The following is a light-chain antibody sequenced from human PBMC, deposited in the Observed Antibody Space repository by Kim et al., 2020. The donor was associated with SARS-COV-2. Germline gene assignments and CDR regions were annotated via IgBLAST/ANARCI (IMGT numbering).Light chain of an antibody. J-gene: IGKJ2*04. CDR1: QSVSSSY. Sequence: SPGERAALPCSASQSVSSSYLAWYQQKPGQAPRLLIYGASSSATGIPDRFSSSGSGTDFTLTISRLEPEDFAVYYCQQYGSSPRSFSQGTKLEIK. V-gene: IGKV3-20*01. CDR3: QQYGSSPRS. CDR2: GAS.